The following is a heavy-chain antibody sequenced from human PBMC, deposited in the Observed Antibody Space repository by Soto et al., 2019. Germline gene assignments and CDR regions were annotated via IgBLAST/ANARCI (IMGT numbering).Heavy chain of an antibody. CDR1: GGSFSDYA. Sequence: QVQLVQSGAELKKPGSSVRVSCKVSGGSFSDYAISWVRQAPGQGLEWGGGIIPMLGTPNYAPELQGRVTITADASTSTVYMELSSLRSEDTAVYYCARDPQKYYDLGVDVWGQGTTVIVSS. CDR2: IIPMLGTP. J-gene: IGHJ6*02. D-gene: IGHD3-3*01. CDR3: ARDPQKYYDLGVDV. V-gene: IGHV1-69*01.